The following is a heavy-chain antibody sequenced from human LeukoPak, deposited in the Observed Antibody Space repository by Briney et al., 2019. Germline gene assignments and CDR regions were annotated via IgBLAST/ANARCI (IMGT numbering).Heavy chain of an antibody. CDR2: ISYDGSNK. Sequence: GGSLRLSCAASGLTFNSYAMHWVRQAPGKGLEWVAVISYDGSNKYYADSVKGRFTISRDNSKNTLYLQMNSLRAEDTAVYYCARERTGFDYWGQGTLVTVSS. J-gene: IGHJ4*02. D-gene: IGHD3/OR15-3a*01. V-gene: IGHV3-30-3*01. CDR1: GLTFNSYA. CDR3: ARERTGFDY.